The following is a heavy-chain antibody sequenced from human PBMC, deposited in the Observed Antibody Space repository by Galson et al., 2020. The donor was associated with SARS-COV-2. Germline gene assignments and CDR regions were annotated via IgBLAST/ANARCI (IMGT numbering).Heavy chain of an antibody. Sequence: SQTLSLTCAVYGGSFSGYYWSWIRQPPGKGLEWIGEINHSGSTNYNPSLKSRVTISVDTSKNQFSLKLSSVTAADTAVYYCASSHGGQDYYYGMDVWGQGTTVTVSS. V-gene: IGHV4-34*01. CDR2: INHSGST. CDR1: GGSFSGYY. CDR3: ASSHGGQDYYYGMDV. J-gene: IGHJ6*02.